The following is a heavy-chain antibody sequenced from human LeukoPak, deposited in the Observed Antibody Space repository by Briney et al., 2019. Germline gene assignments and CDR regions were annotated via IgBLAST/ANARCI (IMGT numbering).Heavy chain of an antibody. CDR2: IYYSGST. CDR1: GASVSSGSYY. CDR3: ASYSGSTVKFDY. D-gene: IGHD1-26*01. V-gene: IGHV4-61*01. J-gene: IGHJ4*02. Sequence: PSETLSLTCTVSGASVSSGSYYWSWIRQPPGKGLEWLGFIYYSGSTSYNPSLKSRVTISVDTSKNQFSLKLSSVTDADAAVYYCASYSGSTVKFDYWGQGTLVTVSS.